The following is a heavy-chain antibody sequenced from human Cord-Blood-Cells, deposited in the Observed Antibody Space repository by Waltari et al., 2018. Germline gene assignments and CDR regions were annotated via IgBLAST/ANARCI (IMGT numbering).Heavy chain of an antibody. J-gene: IGHJ4*02. CDR1: GFPFSSYW. CDR3: ARDRGWDRLFDY. D-gene: IGHD3-10*01. CDR2: INSDGSST. Sequence: EVQLVESGGGLVEPGGSLKLSCAASGFPFSSYWLHWVRQAPGKELVLVSRINSDGSSTSYADSVKVRFTISRDNAKNTLYLQMNSLRAEDTAVYYCARDRGWDRLFDYWGQGTLVTVSS. V-gene: IGHV3-74*01.